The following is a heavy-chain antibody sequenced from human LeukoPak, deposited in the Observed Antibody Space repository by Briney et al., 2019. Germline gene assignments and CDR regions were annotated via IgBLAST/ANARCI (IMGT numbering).Heavy chain of an antibody. CDR1: GGSISSYY. J-gene: IGHJ4*02. V-gene: IGHV4-59*01. CDR3: ARALRDGYFTSFFDY. Sequence: PSETLSLTCTVSGGSISSYYWSWIRQPPGKGLECIGYVYYSGSTNYNPSLKSRITISVDTSKNQFSLKLSSVTTADTAVYYCARALRDGYFTSFFDYWGQGTLVTVSS. CDR2: VYYSGST. D-gene: IGHD5-24*01.